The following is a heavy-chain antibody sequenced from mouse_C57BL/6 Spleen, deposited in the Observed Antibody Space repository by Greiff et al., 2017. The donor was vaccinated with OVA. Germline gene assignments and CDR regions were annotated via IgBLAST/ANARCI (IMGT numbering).Heavy chain of an antibody. CDR3: VSNEVYYDHGYYAMDY. CDR2: IRSKSSNYAT. V-gene: IGHV10-3*01. CDR1: GFTFNTYA. J-gene: IGHJ4*01. D-gene: IGHD1-1*01. Sequence: VQLQQSGGGLVQPKGSLTLSCAASGFTFNTYAMHWVRQAPGQGLEWVARIRSKSSNYATYYGDSVKVSFTISRDDSKRMLYLQMNNRKTEYTAMYYCVSNEVYYDHGYYAMDYWGQGTSVTVSS.